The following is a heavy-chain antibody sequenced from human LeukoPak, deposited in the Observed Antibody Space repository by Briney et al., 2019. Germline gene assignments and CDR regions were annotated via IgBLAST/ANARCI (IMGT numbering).Heavy chain of an antibody. CDR3: LYGGYFQH. D-gene: IGHD3-16*01. CDR2: INSDESIS. Sequence: GGSLRLSCAASGFTFSNYWMHWVRQAPNQGLMWVARINSDESISDYADSVHGRFTISRDNANNTLYLQMNSLRAEDTAVYFCLYGGYFQHWGQGTLVTVFS. V-gene: IGHV3-74*01. CDR1: GFTFSNYW. J-gene: IGHJ1*01.